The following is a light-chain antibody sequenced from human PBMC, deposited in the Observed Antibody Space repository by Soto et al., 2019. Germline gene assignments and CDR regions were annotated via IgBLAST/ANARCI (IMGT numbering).Light chain of an antibody. CDR3: AAWDDSLNGL. Sequence: QSALTQPPSAYGTPGQRVTISCSGSSSNIGSNTVNWYQQLPGTAPKLLIYSNNQRPSGVPDRFSGSKSGTSASLAISGLQSEDEADYYCAAWDDSLNGLFGGGTKVTVL. CDR2: SNN. CDR1: SSNIGSNT. J-gene: IGLJ2*01. V-gene: IGLV1-44*01.